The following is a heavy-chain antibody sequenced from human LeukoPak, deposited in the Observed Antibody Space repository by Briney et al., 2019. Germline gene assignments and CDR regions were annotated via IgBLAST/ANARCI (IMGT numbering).Heavy chain of an antibody. D-gene: IGHD3-22*01. CDR3: ARAPSEIGGYYPEYFRH. CDR1: GFTFSSYW. CDR2: IKSDGST. Sequence: GGSLRLSCVASGFTFSSYWMHWVRRAPGKGLVWVSRIKSDGSTTYADSVKGRFTISRDNAKNTVSLQMNSLRAEDTGVYFCARAPSEIGGYYPEYFRHWGQGTLVTVSS. J-gene: IGHJ1*01. V-gene: IGHV3-74*01.